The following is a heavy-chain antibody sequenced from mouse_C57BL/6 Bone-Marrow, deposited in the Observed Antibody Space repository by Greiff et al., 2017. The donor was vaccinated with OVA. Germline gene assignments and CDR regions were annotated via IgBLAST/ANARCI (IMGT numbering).Heavy chain of an antibody. V-gene: IGHV6-3*01. CDR2: IRLKSAPSST. J-gene: IGHJ2*01. D-gene: IGHD1-1*01. Sequence: EVQLQESGGGLVQPGGSMNLSCVASGFTFSNYWMNWVRQSPEKGLEWVAQIRLKSAPSSTHYSESVHGRFTISRDDSKSSVYLQMNNLRAEDTGIYYGTGITTVVDYFDYWGQGTTLTVSA. CDR1: GFTFSNYW. CDR3: TGITTVVDYFDY.